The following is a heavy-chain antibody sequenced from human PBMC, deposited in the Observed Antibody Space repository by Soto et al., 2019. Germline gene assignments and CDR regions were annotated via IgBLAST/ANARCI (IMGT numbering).Heavy chain of an antibody. CDR1: GFTFSYYW. D-gene: IGHD2-21*02. V-gene: IGHV3-74*01. Sequence: EVQLVESEEGLVQPGGSLRLSCAASGFTFSYYWMHWVRQAPGQGLVWVSRIHSDGSSTTYADSVKGRFTISRDNAKNTLYLQMNSLRAEDTAVYYCARGDKGAFDLWGQGTMVTVSS. J-gene: IGHJ3*01. CDR2: IHSDGSST. CDR3: ARGDKGAFDL.